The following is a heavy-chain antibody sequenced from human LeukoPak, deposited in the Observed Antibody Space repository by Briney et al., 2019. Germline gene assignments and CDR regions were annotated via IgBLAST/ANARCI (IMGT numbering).Heavy chain of an antibody. V-gene: IGHV1-18*01. Sequence: ASVKVSCKASGYTFTSYGISWVRQAPGQGLEWMGWISAYNGNTNYAQKLQGRVTMTTDTSTSTAYIELRSLRSDDTAVYYCARDRDILTGFYYYYFYMDVWGNGTTVSVSS. CDR1: GYTFTSYG. J-gene: IGHJ6*03. CDR3: ARDRDILTGFYYYYFYMDV. D-gene: IGHD3-9*01. CDR2: ISAYNGNT.